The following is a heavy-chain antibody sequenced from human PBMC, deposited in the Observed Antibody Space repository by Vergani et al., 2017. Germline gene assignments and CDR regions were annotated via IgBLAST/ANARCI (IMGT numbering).Heavy chain of an antibody. CDR3: ARRLDGYCSGGSCYSPGAFDI. Sequence: EVQLVQSGAEVKKPGESLKIPCTCSGYSFTTYWIGWVRQLPGKGLEWMGIIYSGDSDTRYSPSFPGQVTISADKSISTAYLQWSSLKASDTAMYYCARRLDGYCSGGSCYSPGAFDIWGQGTMVTVSS. V-gene: IGHV5-51*01. CDR1: GYSFTTYW. CDR2: IYSGDSDT. J-gene: IGHJ3*02. D-gene: IGHD2-15*01.